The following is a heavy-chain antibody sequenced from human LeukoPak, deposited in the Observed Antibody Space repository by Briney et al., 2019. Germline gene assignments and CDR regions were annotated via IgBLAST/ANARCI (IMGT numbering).Heavy chain of an antibody. CDR2: ISSSSSNI. CDR3: ARGGAARPDY. CDR1: GFSFSIYG. D-gene: IGHD6-6*01. Sequence: GGSLRLPCAASGFSFSIYGMNWVRQAPGKGLEWVSYISSSSSNINYADSVRGRFTISRDNAKNSLYLHMDSLGVDDMAVYYCARGGAARPDYWGQGTLVTVSS. J-gene: IGHJ4*02. V-gene: IGHV3-21*01.